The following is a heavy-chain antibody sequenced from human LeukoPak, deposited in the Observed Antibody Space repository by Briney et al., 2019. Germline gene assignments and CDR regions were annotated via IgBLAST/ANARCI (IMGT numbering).Heavy chain of an antibody. J-gene: IGHJ4*02. V-gene: IGHV3-23*01. CDR2: IGGSGGST. D-gene: IGHD5-18*01. CDR3: ARDTIDGGYSFGY. Sequence: GGSLRLSCAASEFTFSSYAMTWVRQAPGKGLEWVSGIGGSGGSTYYADSAKGRFTISRDNAKNSLYLQMNSLRAEDTAVYYCARDTIDGGYSFGYWGQGTLVTVPS. CDR1: EFTFSSYA.